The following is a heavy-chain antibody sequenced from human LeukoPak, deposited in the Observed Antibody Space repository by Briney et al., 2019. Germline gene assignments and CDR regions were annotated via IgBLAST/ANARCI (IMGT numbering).Heavy chain of an antibody. D-gene: IGHD2-15*01. J-gene: IGHJ6*02. CDR2: INAGNGNT. CDR3: AGYCSGGSCYSTRGHDYYYYGMDV. V-gene: IGHV1-3*01. Sequence: ASVKVSCKASGYTFTSYAMHWVRRAPGQRLEWMGWINAGNGNTKYSQKFQGRVTITRDTSASTAYMELSSLRSEDTAVYYCAGYCSGGSCYSTRGHDYYYYGMDVWGQGTTVTVSS. CDR1: GYTFTSYA.